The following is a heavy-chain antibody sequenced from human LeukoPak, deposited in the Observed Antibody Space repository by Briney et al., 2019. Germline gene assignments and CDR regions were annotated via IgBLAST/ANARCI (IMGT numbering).Heavy chain of an antibody. V-gene: IGHV3-21*04. Sequence: GGSLRLSCVVSGFTFKTYSMNWVRQAPGKGLEWVSSISSGGTYVDYADSVKGRFTISRDNAKNSLYLQMNSLRAEDTAVYYCAKDGGRWLQFHAFDIWGQGTMVTVSS. CDR2: ISSGGTYV. J-gene: IGHJ3*02. CDR3: AKDGGRWLQFHAFDI. CDR1: GFTFKTYS. D-gene: IGHD5-24*01.